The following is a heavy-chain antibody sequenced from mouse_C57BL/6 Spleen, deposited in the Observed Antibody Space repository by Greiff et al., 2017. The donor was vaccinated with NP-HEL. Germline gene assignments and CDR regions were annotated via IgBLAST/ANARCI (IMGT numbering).Heavy chain of an antibody. J-gene: IGHJ2*01. V-gene: IGHV7-3*01. D-gene: IGHD2-1*01. CDR2: IRNKANGYTT. CDR3: ARCSNYLYYFDY. CDR1: GFTFTDYY. Sequence: DVKLVESGGGLVQPGGSLSLSCAASGFTFTDYYMSWVRQPPGKALEWLGFIRNKANGYTTEYSASVKGRFTISRDNSQSILYLQMNALRAEDSATYYCARCSNYLYYFDYWGQGTTLTVSS.